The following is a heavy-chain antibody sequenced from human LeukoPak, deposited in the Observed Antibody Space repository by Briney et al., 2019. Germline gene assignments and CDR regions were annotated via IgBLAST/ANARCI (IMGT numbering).Heavy chain of an antibody. Sequence: GGSLRLSYAASGFTFSNSAMTWVRQAPGKGLEWVSGISGSGGSTYYADSVKGRFTISRDNANNSLYLQMNSLRVEDTAVYYCAGYSTGWLYNRFDPWGQGTLVTVSS. J-gene: IGHJ5*02. CDR2: ISGSGGST. D-gene: IGHD6-19*01. CDR1: GFTFSNSA. CDR3: AGYSTGWLYNRFDP. V-gene: IGHV3-23*01.